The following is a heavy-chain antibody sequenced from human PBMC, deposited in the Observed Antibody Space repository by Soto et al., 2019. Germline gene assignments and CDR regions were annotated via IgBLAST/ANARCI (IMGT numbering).Heavy chain of an antibody. CDR2: ISKSSTTI. J-gene: IGHJ6*02. CDR1: GFTLSTYS. CDR3: ARDPPNFYYYCMDV. Sequence: GGSLRLSXIASGFTLSTYSMTWVRQAPGKGLEWLSYISKSSTTINYADSVKGRFTISRDNAKNSVYLEMSSLRDEDSAVYYCARDPPNFYYYCMDVWGQGTTVTVSS. V-gene: IGHV3-48*02.